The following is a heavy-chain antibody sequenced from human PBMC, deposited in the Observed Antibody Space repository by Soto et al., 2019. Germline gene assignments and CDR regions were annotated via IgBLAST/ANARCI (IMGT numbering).Heavy chain of an antibody. CDR3: ARVGDFYSKLVLSDGMDV. CDR2: IYHSGST. J-gene: IGHJ6*02. V-gene: IGHV4-4*02. D-gene: IGHD4-4*01. Sequence: SETLSLTCAVSGGSISSSNWWSWVRQPPGKGLEWIGEIYHSGSTNYNPSLKSRVTISVDKSKNQFSLKLSSVTAADTAVYYCARVGDFYSKLVLSDGMDVWGQGTTVTVSS. CDR1: GGSISSSNW.